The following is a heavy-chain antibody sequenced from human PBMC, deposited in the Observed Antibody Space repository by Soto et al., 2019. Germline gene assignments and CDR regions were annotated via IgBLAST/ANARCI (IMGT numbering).Heavy chain of an antibody. CDR2: INAGNGNT. V-gene: IGHV1-3*01. J-gene: IGHJ3*02. D-gene: IGHD3-16*01. Sequence: GASVKVSCKASGYTFTSYAMHWVRQAPGQRLEWMGWINAGNGNTKYSQKFQGRVTITRDTSASTAYMELSSLRSEDTAVYYCAREFIMITFGGVILGDAFDIWGKGTMVTGSS. CDR3: AREFIMITFGGVILGDAFDI. CDR1: GYTFTSYA.